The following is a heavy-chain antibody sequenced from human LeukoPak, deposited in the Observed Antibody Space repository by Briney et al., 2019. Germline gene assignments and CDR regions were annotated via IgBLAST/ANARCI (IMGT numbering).Heavy chain of an antibody. V-gene: IGHV3-23*01. CDR2: ISGSGGNT. CDR1: GFTFSSYA. J-gene: IGHJ4*02. D-gene: IGHD2-15*01. CDR3: ATGDDGIVVVVAATPFDY. Sequence: GGSLRLSCAASGFTFSSYAMSWVRQAPGKGLEWVSAISGSGGNTYYADSVKGRFTISRDNSKNTLYLQMNSLRAEDTAVYYCATGDDGIVVVVAATPFDYWGQGTLVTVSS.